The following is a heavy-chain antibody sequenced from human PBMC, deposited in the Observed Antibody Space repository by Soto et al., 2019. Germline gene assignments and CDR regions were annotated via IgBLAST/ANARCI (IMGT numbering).Heavy chain of an antibody. CDR1: GGSFSGYY. J-gene: IGHJ4*02. D-gene: IGHD3-3*01. CDR2: INHSGST. CDR3: ASLHGVGSSRDFWSGYSDY. V-gene: IGHV4-34*01. Sequence: SETLSLTCAVYGGSFSGYYWSWIRQPPGKGLEWIGEINHSGSTNYNPSLKSRVTISVDTSKNQFSLKLSSVTAADTAVYYCASLHGVGSSRDFWSGYSDYWGQGTLVTVSS.